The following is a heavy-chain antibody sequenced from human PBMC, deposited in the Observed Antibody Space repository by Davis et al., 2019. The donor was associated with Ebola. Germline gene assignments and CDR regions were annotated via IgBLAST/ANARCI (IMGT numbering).Heavy chain of an antibody. J-gene: IGHJ6*02. Sequence: GESLKISCAASGFTFSSYAMSWVRQAPGKGLEWVSSISSSSSYIYYADSVKGRFTISRDNAKNSLYLQMNSLRAEDTAVYYCARDLEAADYYGMDVWGQGTTVTVSS. CDR1: GFTFSSYA. CDR3: ARDLEAADYYGMDV. CDR2: ISSSSSYI. D-gene: IGHD2-15*01. V-gene: IGHV3-21*01.